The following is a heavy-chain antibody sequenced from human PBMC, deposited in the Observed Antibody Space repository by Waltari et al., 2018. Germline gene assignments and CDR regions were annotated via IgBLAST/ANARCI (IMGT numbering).Heavy chain of an antibody. CDR2: INGDGSTS. D-gene: IGHD6-13*01. CDR1: GFTYSNHW. Sequence: VESGGGLVQPGDSLRLSCAASGFTYSNHWMHWVRQAPGKGLVWVSRINGDGSTSNYADSVKGRFTISRDNTKKTLYLQMKRLRVEDTAVYYCARLAPKTYRSPVPGRDYYYGLDVWGQGTTVTVSS. CDR3: ARLAPKTYRSPVPGRDYYYGLDV. V-gene: IGHV3-74*01. J-gene: IGHJ6*02.